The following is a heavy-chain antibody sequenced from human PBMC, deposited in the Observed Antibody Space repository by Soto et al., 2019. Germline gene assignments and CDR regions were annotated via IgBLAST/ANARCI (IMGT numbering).Heavy chain of an antibody. CDR2: INSDGGST. Sequence: GGSLRLSCAASRFTFGGFGMSWVRQAPGKGLEWVSGINSDGGSTYYADSVKGRFTISRDNSKNTLYLQMNSLRDEDTAIYYCVNVIQMATVRGYFDYWGQGTLVTVT. CDR1: RFTFGGFG. CDR3: VNVIQMATVRGYFDY. J-gene: IGHJ4*02. V-gene: IGHV3-23*01. D-gene: IGHD4-4*01.